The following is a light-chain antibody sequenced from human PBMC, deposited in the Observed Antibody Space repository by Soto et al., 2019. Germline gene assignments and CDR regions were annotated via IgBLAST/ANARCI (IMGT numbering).Light chain of an antibody. Sequence: EIVLTQSPATLSLSPGERATLSCRPSQSLSTYLAWYQQKPGQPPRLLIYDASNRSTGVPARFSGSGSGTDFTLTISSLEPEDSAVYFCQQRSNWPPLTFGGGTKVEIK. CDR1: QSLSTY. CDR3: QQRSNWPPLT. CDR2: DAS. V-gene: IGKV3-11*01. J-gene: IGKJ4*01.